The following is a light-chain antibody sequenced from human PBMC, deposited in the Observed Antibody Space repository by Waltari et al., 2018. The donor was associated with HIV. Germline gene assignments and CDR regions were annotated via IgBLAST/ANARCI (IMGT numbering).Light chain of an antibody. Sequence: QSALTQPASVSGSPGHSITISCTGTRSDVESYNLVSWYQQHPGKAPKLIIYEVTKRPSGVPNRFSGSKSGNTASLTISGLQTEDEADYYCCSYAGSRSVVFGGGTMLTVL. J-gene: IGLJ2*01. CDR2: EVT. CDR1: RSDVESYNL. CDR3: CSYAGSRSVV. V-gene: IGLV2-23*02.